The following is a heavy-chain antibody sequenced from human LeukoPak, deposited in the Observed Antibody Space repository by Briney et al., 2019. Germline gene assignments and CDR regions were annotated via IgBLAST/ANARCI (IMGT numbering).Heavy chain of an antibody. CDR1: GFTFSDYY. V-gene: IGHV3-11*01. Sequence: GGSLRLSCAASGFTFSDYYMFWIRQAPGKGLEWISYISNSGSTMYYADSVKGRFTISRVNAKNSLYLQMNSLRAEDTAVYYCARDALGSYDYWGQGTQVTVSS. CDR3: ARDALGSYDY. J-gene: IGHJ4*02. CDR2: ISNSGSTM. D-gene: IGHD3-10*01.